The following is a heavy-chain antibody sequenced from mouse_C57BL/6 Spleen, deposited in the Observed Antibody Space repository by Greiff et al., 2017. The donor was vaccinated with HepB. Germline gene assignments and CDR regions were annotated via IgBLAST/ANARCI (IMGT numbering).Heavy chain of an antibody. V-gene: IGHV5-9-1*02. CDR1: GFTFSSYA. Sequence: EVKLQESGEGLVKPGGSLKLSCAASGFTFSSYAMSWVRQTPEKRLEWVAYISSGGDYSYYADTVKGRFTISRDNARNTLYLQMSSLKSEDTAMYYCTRDGNGWFAYWGQGTLVTVSA. J-gene: IGHJ3*01. CDR2: ISSGGDYS. CDR3: TRDGNGWFAY. D-gene: IGHD2-3*01.